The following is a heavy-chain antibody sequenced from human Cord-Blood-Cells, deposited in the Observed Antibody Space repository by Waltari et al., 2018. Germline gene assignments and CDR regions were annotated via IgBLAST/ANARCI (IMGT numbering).Heavy chain of an antibody. V-gene: IGHV3-23*01. Sequence: EVQLLASGGGLVQPGGSLRLSCAASGFTFSSYAMSWVRQAAGKGLEWVSALSGSGGSKYDAAAAEGRFTISGDNSKNTLYLPMNGLGAEDTAVYYCANCKTGEFDPWGQGTLVTVSS. J-gene: IGHJ5*02. CDR3: ANCKTGEFDP. CDR1: GFTFSSYA. D-gene: IGHD7-27*01. CDR2: LSGSGGSK.